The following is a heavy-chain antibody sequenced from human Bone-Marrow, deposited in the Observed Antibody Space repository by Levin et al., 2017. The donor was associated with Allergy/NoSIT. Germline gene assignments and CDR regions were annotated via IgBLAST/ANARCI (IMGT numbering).Heavy chain of an antibody. V-gene: IGHV3-33*05. CDR3: ARPAGWGHFDP. CDR1: GLPFSVNG. D-gene: IGHD3-16*01. Sequence: PGGSLRLSCAASGLPFSVNGMTWVRQAPGKGLECVAFISYDGSYKYYADSVKGRFTISRDNSKNTLYLQMDSLRVEDTAVYYCARPAGWGHFDPWGPGTLVIVSS. CDR2: ISYDGSYK. J-gene: IGHJ5*02.